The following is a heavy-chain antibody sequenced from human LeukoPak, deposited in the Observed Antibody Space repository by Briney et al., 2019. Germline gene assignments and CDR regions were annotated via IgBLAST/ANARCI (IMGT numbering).Heavy chain of an antibody. CDR3: ARDGRGSGWYAY. Sequence: PGGSLRLSCAASGFTFRNHGMNWVRQAPGKGLEWVSGISPSGGGTYYADSVKGRFTISRDDSKNTLSLQMNSLRAEDTAVYYCARDGRGSGWYAYWGQGTLVTVSS. CDR2: ISPSGGGT. CDR1: GFTFRNHG. D-gene: IGHD6-19*01. J-gene: IGHJ4*02. V-gene: IGHV3-23*01.